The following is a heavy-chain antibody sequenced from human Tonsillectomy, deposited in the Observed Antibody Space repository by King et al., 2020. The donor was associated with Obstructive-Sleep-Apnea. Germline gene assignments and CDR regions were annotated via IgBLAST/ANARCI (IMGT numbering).Heavy chain of an antibody. Sequence: QLQESGPGLVKPSETLSLTCSVSGDSVSSSRYYWGWIRQPPGQGLEWIVSIYHSGETFYNPSLRSRLTISVDTSRNQFSLELSSVTAADTAVYYCTGSRGLSDYWGHGTLVTVSS. CDR1: GDSVSSSRYY. CDR2: IYHSGET. V-gene: IGHV4-39*07. J-gene: IGHJ4*01. CDR3: TGSRGLSDY. D-gene: IGHD2-15*01.